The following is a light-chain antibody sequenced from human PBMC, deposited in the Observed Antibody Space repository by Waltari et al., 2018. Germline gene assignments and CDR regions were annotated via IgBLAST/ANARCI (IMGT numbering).Light chain of an antibody. CDR1: SSDIGDYHY. CDR2: DVS. J-gene: IGLJ1*01. CDR3: V. Sequence: QSALTQPRSVSGSPGQSVTISCTGSSSDIGDYHYVSWYQQHPGKAPKFMIYDVSKRPSGFPDRFSGYKSGTTASLTISGLQTEDEADSGYVFGSGTKVTVL. V-gene: IGLV2-11*01.